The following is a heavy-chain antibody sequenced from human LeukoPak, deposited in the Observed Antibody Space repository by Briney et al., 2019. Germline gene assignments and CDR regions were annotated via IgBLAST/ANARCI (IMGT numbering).Heavy chain of an antibody. CDR3: ARDLTMVRGVIRRGAFDI. CDR1: GGTFSSYA. V-gene: IGHV1-69*01. CDR2: IIPIFGTA. D-gene: IGHD3-10*01. Sequence: SVKVSCKASGGTFSSYAISWVRQAPGQGLEWMGGIIPIFGTANYAQKFQGRVTITADESTSTAYIELSSLRSEDTAVYYCARDLTMVRGVIRRGAFDIWGQGTMVTVSS. J-gene: IGHJ3*02.